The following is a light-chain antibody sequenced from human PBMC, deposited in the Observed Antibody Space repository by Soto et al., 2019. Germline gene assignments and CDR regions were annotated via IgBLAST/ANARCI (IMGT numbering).Light chain of an antibody. CDR2: GAS. Sequence: EIVMTQSPATLSVSPGERATLSCRASQSVSSNLAWYQHKPGQTPRLIIYGASTRATGIPARFSGSGSGTKYTLTINSPQSEDFAVYYCQQHNNWPMTFAQKPKVEIK. CDR3: QQHNNWPMT. J-gene: IGKJ1*01. CDR1: QSVSSN. V-gene: IGKV3-15*01.